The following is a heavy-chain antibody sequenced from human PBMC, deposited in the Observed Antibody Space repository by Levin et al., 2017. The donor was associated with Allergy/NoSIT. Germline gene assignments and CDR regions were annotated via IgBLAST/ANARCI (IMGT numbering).Heavy chain of an antibody. CDR3: ARAANEYSRDYYYYGMDV. D-gene: IGHD6-6*01. CDR2: ISSSSSYI. CDR1: GFTFSSYS. V-gene: IGHV3-21*01. J-gene: IGHJ6*02. Sequence: GESLKISCATSGFTFSSYSMNWVRQAPGKGLEWVSSISSSSSYIYYADSVKGRFTISRDNAKNSLYLQMNSLRAEDTAVYYCARAANEYSRDYYYYGMDVWGQGTTVTVSS.